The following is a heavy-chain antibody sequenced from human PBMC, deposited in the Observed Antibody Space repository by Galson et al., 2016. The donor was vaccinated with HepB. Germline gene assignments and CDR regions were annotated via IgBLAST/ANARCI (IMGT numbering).Heavy chain of an antibody. CDR3: ARSTRGYHD. Sequence: SLRLSCAASGFTFSSYAMTWVRQAPGKGLEWVSGIRHSGGRTYYADSVNGRFTISRDNSKNTLYLQMNSLRAEDTAVYYCARSTRGYHDWGQGTLVTVSS. CDR1: GFTFSSYA. CDR2: IRHSGGRT. V-gene: IGHV3-23*01. D-gene: IGHD3-22*01. J-gene: IGHJ4*02.